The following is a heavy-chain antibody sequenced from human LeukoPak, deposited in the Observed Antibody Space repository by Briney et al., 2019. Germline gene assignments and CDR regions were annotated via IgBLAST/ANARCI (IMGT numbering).Heavy chain of an antibody. Sequence: GGSLRLSCAPSGFTFSSYDMHWVRQATGKGLEWVSAIGTAGDTYYPGSVKGRFTISRENAKNSLYLQMNSLRAGDTAVYYCARAVTYCSGGSCYLDYWGQGTLVTVSS. CDR2: IGTAGDT. CDR3: ARAVTYCSGGSCYLDY. CDR1: GFTFSSYD. D-gene: IGHD2-15*01. V-gene: IGHV3-13*01. J-gene: IGHJ4*02.